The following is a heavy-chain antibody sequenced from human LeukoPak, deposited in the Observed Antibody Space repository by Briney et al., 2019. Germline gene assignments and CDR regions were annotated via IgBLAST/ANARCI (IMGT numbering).Heavy chain of an antibody. V-gene: IGHV4-39*07. J-gene: IGHJ4*02. D-gene: IGHD5-24*01. Sequence: SETLSLTCSVSGGSISSSSYYWGWIRQPPGKGLEWIGSIYYSGSTYYNPSLKSRVTISVDTSKNQFSLKLSSVTAADTAVYYCARAPIRDGYNSYFDYWGQGTLVTVSS. CDR3: ARAPIRDGYNSYFDY. CDR2: IYYSGST. CDR1: GGSISSSSYY.